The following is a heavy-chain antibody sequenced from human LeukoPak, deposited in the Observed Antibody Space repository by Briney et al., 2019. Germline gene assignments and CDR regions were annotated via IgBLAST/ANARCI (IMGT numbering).Heavy chain of an antibody. J-gene: IGHJ4*02. D-gene: IGHD5-18*01. CDR2: INTNTGNP. CDR3: ASLDTAMGREDY. Sequence: GASVKVSCKASGYTFTSYAMNWVRQAPGQGLEWMGWINTNTGNPTYAQGITGRFVFSLDISVSTAYLQISSLKAEDTAVYYCASLDTAMGREDYWGQGTLVTVSS. V-gene: IGHV7-4-1*02. CDR1: GYTFTSYA.